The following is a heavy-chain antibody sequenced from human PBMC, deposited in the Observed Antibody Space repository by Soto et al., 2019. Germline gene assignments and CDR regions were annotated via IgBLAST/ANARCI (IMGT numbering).Heavy chain of an antibody. CDR1: GGSISSYY. CDR3: SRVYNDVFDN. V-gene: IGHV4-59*01. Sequence: SETLSLTCTVSGGSISSYYWSWIRQPPGKGLEWIGYIYYSGSTNYNPSLKSRVTISLDTSETQFSLKLRSVTAADTAVYFCSRVYNDVFDNWGQGTQVTVSS. D-gene: IGHD1-1*01. J-gene: IGHJ4*02. CDR2: IYYSGST.